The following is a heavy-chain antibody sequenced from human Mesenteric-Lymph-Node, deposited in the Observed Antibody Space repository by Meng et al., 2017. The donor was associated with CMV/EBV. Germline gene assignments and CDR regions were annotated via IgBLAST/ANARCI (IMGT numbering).Heavy chain of an antibody. Sequence: SGDTFTSYGDDWVRQAPGQGLEWMGWINPYNGNTKYAQKLQGRVTMTMDTSTSTVYMELSSLRSEDTAVYYCAREAGSGFYPAFDYWGQGTLVTVSS. D-gene: IGHD3-22*01. CDR1: GDTFTSYG. CDR3: AREAGSGFYPAFDY. CDR2: INPYNGNT. V-gene: IGHV1-18*04. J-gene: IGHJ4*02.